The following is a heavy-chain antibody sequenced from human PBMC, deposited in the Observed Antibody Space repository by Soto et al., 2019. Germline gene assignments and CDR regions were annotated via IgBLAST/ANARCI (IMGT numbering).Heavy chain of an antibody. Sequence: GGSLRLSCSASGFNFNCYAMHWVRQAPGKGLEYVSGISNSGGSTYHADSVQGRFIISRDNSKDTLYLQMNSVRPEDTAVYFCARLEGLATISYYFDFWGPGALVTVSS. CDR3: ARLEGLATISYYFDF. CDR2: ISNSGGST. CDR1: GFNFNCYA. J-gene: IGHJ4*02. V-gene: IGHV3-64D*08. D-gene: IGHD1-1*01.